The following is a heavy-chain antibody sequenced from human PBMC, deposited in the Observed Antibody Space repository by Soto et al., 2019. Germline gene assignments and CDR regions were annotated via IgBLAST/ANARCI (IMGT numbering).Heavy chain of an antibody. V-gene: IGHV3-33*01. CDR1: GFSFSDYV. D-gene: IGHD1-26*01. CDR3: ARDQGGQSGNFIFDH. Sequence: PWGSLRLSCAASGFSFSDYVIHFFRHSPFKWLEWVAVMWYHGRDLFYTDSVKGRFTISRDNSKNTLFLQMNSLRADDTAVYYCARDQGGQSGNFIFDHWGQGALVTVSS. CDR2: MWYHGRDL. J-gene: IGHJ4*02.